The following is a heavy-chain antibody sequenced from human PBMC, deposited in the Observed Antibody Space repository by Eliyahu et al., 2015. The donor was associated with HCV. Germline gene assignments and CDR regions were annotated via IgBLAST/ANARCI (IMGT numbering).Heavy chain of an antibody. Sequence: QAPGKGLEWVSSISSSSSYIYYADSVKGRFTISRDNAKNSLYLQMNSLRAEDTAVYYCASWVHCSSTSCADYWGQGTLVTVSS. CDR3: ASWVHCSSTSCADY. J-gene: IGHJ4*02. V-gene: IGHV3-21*01. CDR2: ISSSSSYI. D-gene: IGHD2-2*01.